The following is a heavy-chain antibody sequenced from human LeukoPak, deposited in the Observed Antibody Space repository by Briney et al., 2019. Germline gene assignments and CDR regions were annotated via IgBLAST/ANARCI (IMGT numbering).Heavy chain of an antibody. V-gene: IGHV5-51*01. CDR3: ALTSAGGAGFDY. CDR1: EYNFASYW. CDR2: IHPGDSDT. D-gene: IGHD4/OR15-4a*01. Sequence: GESLKISCKGSEYNFASYWIGWVRQMPGKGLELMGIIHPGDSDTRYNPSFQGQVTISADKSISTAYLLWSSLKASDTAMYYCALTSAGGAGFDYWGQGTLVTVSS. J-gene: IGHJ4*02.